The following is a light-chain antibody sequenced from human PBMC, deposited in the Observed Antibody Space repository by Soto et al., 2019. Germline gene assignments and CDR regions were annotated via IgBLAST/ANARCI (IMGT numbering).Light chain of an antibody. J-gene: IGLJ1*01. CDR2: DDN. CDR1: SSNIGGNS. Sequence: QSVMTQPPSVSAAPGQKVTISCSGSSSNIGGNSVSWYQQLPGTAPKLLIYDDNKRPSGIPDRFSGSKSGTSATLGITGFQTGDEADYYCSSYTDSAFHVFGTATKLTVL. V-gene: IGLV1-51*01. CDR3: SSYTDSAFHV.